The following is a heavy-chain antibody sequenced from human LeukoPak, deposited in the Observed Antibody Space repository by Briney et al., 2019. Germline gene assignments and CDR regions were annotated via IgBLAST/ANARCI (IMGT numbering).Heavy chain of an antibody. CDR2: NIPILGIA. J-gene: IGHJ4*02. V-gene: IGHV1-69*02. CDR1: GGTFSSYT. D-gene: IGHD2-2*01. Sequence: GASVKVSCKASGGTFSSYTISWVRQAPGQGLEWMGRNIPILGIANYAQKFQGRVTITADKSTSTAYMELSSLRSEDTAVYYCARGYCSSTSCSLPFILWGQGTLVTVSS. CDR3: ARGYCSSTSCSLPFIL.